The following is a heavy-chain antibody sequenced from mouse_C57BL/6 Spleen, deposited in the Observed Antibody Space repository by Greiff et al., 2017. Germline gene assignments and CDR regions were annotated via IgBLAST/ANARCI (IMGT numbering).Heavy chain of an antibody. J-gene: IGHJ4*01. Sequence: EVQLQQSGPELVKPGASVKISCKASGYSFTGYYMNWVKQSPEKSLEWIGEINPSTGGTTYNQKFKAKATLTVDKSSSTAYMQLKSLTSEDSAVYYCARNSDVDYYAMHYWGQGTSVTVSS. CDR1: GYSFTGYY. CDR3: ARNSDVDYYAMHY. V-gene: IGHV1-42*01. CDR2: INPSTGGT.